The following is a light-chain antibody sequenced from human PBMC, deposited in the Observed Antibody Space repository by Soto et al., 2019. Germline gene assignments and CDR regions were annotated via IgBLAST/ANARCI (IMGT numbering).Light chain of an antibody. V-gene: IGLV2-14*01. J-gene: IGLJ3*02. CDR2: EVS. Sequence: QSALTQPASVSGSPGQSITISCTGTSRDIGIYNYVSWYQQHPGKAPKLMICEVSNRPSGVSSRFSGSKSGNTASLIISGLRAEDEADYYCTSFTTTNIWVFGGGTKLTVL. CDR3: TSFTTTNIWV. CDR1: SRDIGIYNY.